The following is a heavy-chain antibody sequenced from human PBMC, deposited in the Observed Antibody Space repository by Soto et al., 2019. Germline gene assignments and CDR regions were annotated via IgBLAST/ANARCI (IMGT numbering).Heavy chain of an antibody. Sequence: PGGSLRLSCAASGFSFRNYGMHWVRQAPGKGLEWVAVIWYDESRIFYADSVKGRFTISRDISRNILYLQMDSLRAEDSALYFCARDAPLVNYYYYATDVWGQGTSVTVSS. CDR2: IWYDESRI. J-gene: IGHJ6*02. CDR3: ARDAPLVNYYYYATDV. V-gene: IGHV3-33*08. CDR1: GFSFRNYG.